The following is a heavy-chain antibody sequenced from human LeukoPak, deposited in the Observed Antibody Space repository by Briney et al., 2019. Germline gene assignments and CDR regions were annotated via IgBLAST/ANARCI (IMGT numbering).Heavy chain of an antibody. CDR3: ARDRAHYYDSSGYYLDAFDI. CDR1: GYTFTSYG. Sequence: ASVKVSCKASGYTFTSYGISWVRQAPGQGLEWMGWINPNSGGTNYAQKFQGRVTMTRDTSISTAYMELSRLRSDDTAVYYCARDRAHYYDSSGYYLDAFDIWGQGTMVTVSS. J-gene: IGHJ3*02. D-gene: IGHD3-22*01. V-gene: IGHV1-2*02. CDR2: INPNSGGT.